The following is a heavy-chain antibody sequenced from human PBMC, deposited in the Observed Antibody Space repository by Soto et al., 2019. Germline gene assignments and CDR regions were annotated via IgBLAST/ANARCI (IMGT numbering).Heavy chain of an antibody. J-gene: IGHJ4*02. CDR3: ARTLYSYGTDY. CDR1: GFTFSSYA. CDR2: ISGSGGST. Sequence: GGSLRLSCAASGFTFSSYAMSWVRQAPGKGLEWVSAISGSGGSTYYADSVKGRFTISRDNSKNTLYLQMNSLRAEDTAAYYCARTLYSYGTDYWGQGTLVTVSS. V-gene: IGHV3-23*01. D-gene: IGHD5-18*01.